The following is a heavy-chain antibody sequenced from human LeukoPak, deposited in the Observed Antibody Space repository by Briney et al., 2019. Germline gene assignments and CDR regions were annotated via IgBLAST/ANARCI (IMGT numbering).Heavy chain of an antibody. CDR2: ATGPGDTT. Sequence: GGSLRLSCATSGFTFTNYAMNWVRQAPGKGLEWVSAATGPGDTTYYADSVKGRFFMSREDSKTTVYLQMNSLRAEDTAIYYCAKGAEIDLWGQGTLVTVSS. D-gene: IGHD3-16*01. J-gene: IGHJ5*02. CDR3: AKGAEIDL. V-gene: IGHV3-23*01. CDR1: GFTFTNYA.